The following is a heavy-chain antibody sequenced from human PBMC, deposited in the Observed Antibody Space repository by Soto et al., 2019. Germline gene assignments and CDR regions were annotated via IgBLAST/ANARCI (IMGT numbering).Heavy chain of an antibody. CDR2: LKDRSQNYAT. CDR1: GFSVSGWY. Sequence: EVQLVESGGDLVQPGGSARLSCAASGFSVSGWYMDWVRQAPGKGLEWVARLKDRSQNYATEYAASVKGRFTVSRHPSQNSIFLQMNSLKIEDMAVYYCAREGDARWLDSWGQGTLVTVS. J-gene: IGHJ5*01. CDR3: AREGDARWLDS. D-gene: IGHD1-26*01. V-gene: IGHV3-72*01.